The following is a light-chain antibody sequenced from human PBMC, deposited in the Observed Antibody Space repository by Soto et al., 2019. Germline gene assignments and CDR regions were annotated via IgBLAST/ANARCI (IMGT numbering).Light chain of an antibody. CDR1: QSIGSY. Sequence: DIQMTQSPSSLSASVGGRATITCRASQSIGSYLNWYQQEPGKAPNLLMYAASNLQSGVPSRFSGSGSGTDFTLTITSLQREDFATYYCQQSHSTPNTFGQGTRLEIK. CDR3: QQSHSTPNT. J-gene: IGKJ5*01. CDR2: AAS. V-gene: IGKV1-39*01.